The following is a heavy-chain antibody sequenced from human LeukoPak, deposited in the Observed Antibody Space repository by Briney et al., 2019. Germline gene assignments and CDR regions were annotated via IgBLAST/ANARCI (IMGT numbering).Heavy chain of an antibody. CDR3: AREIYSGSLYFDY. V-gene: IGHV4-59*01. CDR2: IYYSGST. Sequence: SETLSLTCTVSGDSISGYYWSWIGQRPGKGLEWIGYIYYSGSTNYNPSLKSRVTISVDTSKNQFSLKLSSVTAADTAVYYCAREIYSGSLYFDYWGQGTLVTVSS. CDR1: GDSISGYY. J-gene: IGHJ4*02. D-gene: IGHD1-26*01.